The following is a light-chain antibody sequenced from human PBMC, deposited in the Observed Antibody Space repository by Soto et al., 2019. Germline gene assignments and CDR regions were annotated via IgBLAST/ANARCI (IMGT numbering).Light chain of an antibody. V-gene: IGLV2-14*01. J-gene: IGLJ1*01. CDR1: SSDVGAYKY. Sequence: QSALTQPASVSGSPGQSITISCTGTSSDVGAYKYVSWYQQHPGQAPKLMIYEVSNRPSGVSNRFSGSKSGNTASLTISGLQAEDEADYYCSSHTSSSTVYVFGTGT. CDR3: SSHTSSSTVYV. CDR2: EVS.